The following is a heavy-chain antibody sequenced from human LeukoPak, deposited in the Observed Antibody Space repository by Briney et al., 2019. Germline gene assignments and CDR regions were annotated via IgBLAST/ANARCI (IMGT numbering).Heavy chain of an antibody. CDR1: GGTFSSYA. Sequence: SVKVSCKASGGTFSSYAISWVRQAPGQGLEWMGGIIPIFGTANYAQKFQGRVTITADKSTSTAYMELSSLRSEDTAVYYCARDGPMAAAGTGYWGQGTLVTVSS. CDR3: ARDGPMAAAGTGY. J-gene: IGHJ4*02. CDR2: IIPIFGTA. D-gene: IGHD6-13*01. V-gene: IGHV1-69*06.